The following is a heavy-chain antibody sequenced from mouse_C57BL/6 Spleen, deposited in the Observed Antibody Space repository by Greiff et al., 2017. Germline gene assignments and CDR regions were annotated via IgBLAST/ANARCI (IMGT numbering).Heavy chain of an antibody. V-gene: IGHV5-4*01. CDR3: ARDQDYYGSSYDY. D-gene: IGHD1-1*01. J-gene: IGHJ2*01. CDR1: GFTFSSYA. Sequence: EVKVEESGGGLVKPGGSLKLSCAASGFTFSSYAMSWVRQTPEKRLEWVATISDGGSYTYYPDKVKGRFTISRDNAKNNLYLQMSHLKSEDTAMYYCARDQDYYGSSYDYWGQGTTLTVSS. CDR2: ISDGGSYT.